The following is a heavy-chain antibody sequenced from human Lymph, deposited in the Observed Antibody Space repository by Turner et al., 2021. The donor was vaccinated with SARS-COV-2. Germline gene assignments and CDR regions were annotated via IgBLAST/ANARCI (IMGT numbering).Heavy chain of an antibody. Sequence: QVQLVESGGGVVQPGRSLRLSCAASGFTFNNYGIHWVRQAPGKGREWVAVISFDGSNKYYADSVKGRFTISRDNTNNTLYLQMNSLRVEDTAVYYCAKGGGSGYLNFDYWGQGTLVTVSS. J-gene: IGHJ4*02. CDR3: AKGGGSGYLNFDY. CDR2: ISFDGSNK. CDR1: GFTFNNYG. V-gene: IGHV3-30*18. D-gene: IGHD3-3*01.